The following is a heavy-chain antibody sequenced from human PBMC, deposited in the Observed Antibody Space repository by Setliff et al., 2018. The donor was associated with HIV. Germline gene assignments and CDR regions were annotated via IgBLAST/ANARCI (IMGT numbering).Heavy chain of an antibody. CDR1: GGSISSSSYY. V-gene: IGHV4-39*07. D-gene: IGHD3-16*02. CDR2: IYCNGST. CDR3: ARDYYDYVWGSYRLFDY. Sequence: SETLSLTCTVSGGSISSSSYYWGWIRQPPGKGLEWIGSIYCNGSTYYNPSLKSRVTISVDTSKNQFSLKLSSVTAADTAVYYCARDYYDYVWGSYRLFDYWGQGTLVTVSS. J-gene: IGHJ4*02.